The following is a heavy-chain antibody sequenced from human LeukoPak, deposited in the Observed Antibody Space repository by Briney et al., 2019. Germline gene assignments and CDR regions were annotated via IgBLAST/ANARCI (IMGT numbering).Heavy chain of an antibody. CDR2: INSDGSSI. Sequence: GGSLRLSCAASGFTFSKYWMHWVRQAPGKGLVWVSRINSDGSSISYADSVKGRFTISRDNAKNTLYLQMNSLRAEDTAVYYCAREGRRLLEWLFPYYYGMDVWGQGTTVTVSS. CDR1: GFTFSKYW. CDR3: AREGRRLLEWLFPYYYGMDV. V-gene: IGHV3-74*01. J-gene: IGHJ6*02. D-gene: IGHD3-3*01.